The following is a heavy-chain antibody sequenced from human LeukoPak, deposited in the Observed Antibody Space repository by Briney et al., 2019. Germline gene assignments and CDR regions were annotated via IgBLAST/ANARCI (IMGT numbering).Heavy chain of an antibody. Sequence: GGSLRLSCAASGLTFSSYWMSWVRQAPGKGLEWVANIKQDGSEKYYVDSVKGRFTISRDNAKNSLYLQMNSLRAEDTAVYYCARGGYDFWSGYWSMMFDYWGQGTLVTVSS. CDR2: IKQDGSEK. D-gene: IGHD3-3*01. CDR3: ARGGYDFWSGYWSMMFDY. V-gene: IGHV3-7*01. J-gene: IGHJ4*02. CDR1: GLTFSSYW.